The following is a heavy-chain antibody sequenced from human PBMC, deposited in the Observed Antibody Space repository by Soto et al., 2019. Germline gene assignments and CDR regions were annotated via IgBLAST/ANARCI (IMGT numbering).Heavy chain of an antibody. CDR3: ARRPQYYDVLTAYPIIDAFDI. CDR1: GGSFSGYY. J-gene: IGHJ3*02. V-gene: IGHV4-34*01. Sequence: SETLSLTCAVYGGSFSGYYWTWIRQPPGTGLEWIGEINHSGSTKYNPSIKSRVTITIDTSKNQIYLKLTYVTAADTAVYYCARRPQYYDVLTAYPIIDAFDIWGQGTKVT. CDR2: INHSGST. D-gene: IGHD3-9*01.